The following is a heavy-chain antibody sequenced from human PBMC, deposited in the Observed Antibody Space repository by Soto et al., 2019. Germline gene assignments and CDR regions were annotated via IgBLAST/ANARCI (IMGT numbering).Heavy chain of an antibody. CDR2: IYWDDDK. V-gene: IGHV2-5*02. CDR3: AHDANTATPMVKTYYFDY. D-gene: IGHD5-18*01. Sequence: QITLKESGPTLVKPTQTLTLTCTFSGFSLSTSGVGVGWIRQPPGKALEWLALIYWDDDKRYSPTLTSRLTTTKDTTKIQVVLTMTNMDPVDTATYYCAHDANTATPMVKTYYFDYWGQGTLVTVSS. CDR1: GFSLSTSGVG. J-gene: IGHJ4*02.